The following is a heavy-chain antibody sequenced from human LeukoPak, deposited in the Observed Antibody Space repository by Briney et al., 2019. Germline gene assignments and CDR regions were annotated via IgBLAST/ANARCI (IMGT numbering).Heavy chain of an antibody. J-gene: IGHJ4*02. CDR2: ISGSGGST. V-gene: IGHV3-23*01. Sequence: PGGSLRLSCAASGFTFSSYAMSWVRQAPGKGLEWVSAISGSGGSTYHADSVKGRFTISRDNSKNTLYLQMNSLRAEDTAVYYCAKEGSYYGFPLNYFDYWGQGTLVTVSS. CDR3: AKEGSYYGFPLNYFDY. D-gene: IGHD3-10*01. CDR1: GFTFSSYA.